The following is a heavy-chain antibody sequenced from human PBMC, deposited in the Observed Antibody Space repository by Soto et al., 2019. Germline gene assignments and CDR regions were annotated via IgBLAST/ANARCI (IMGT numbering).Heavy chain of an antibody. CDR2: ISYDGSNK. D-gene: IGHD2-15*01. Sequence: AAAGVTCVGFGMRCVSKAKGKGLEWVAVISYDGSNKYYADSVKGRFTISRDNSKNALYLQMNSLRAEDTAVYYCAKGMGDIVAAVYYYYGMAFWGQGTTVTVSS. V-gene: IGHV3-30*18. J-gene: IGHJ6*01. CDR3: AKGMGDIVAAVYYYYGMAF. CDR1: GVTCVGFG.